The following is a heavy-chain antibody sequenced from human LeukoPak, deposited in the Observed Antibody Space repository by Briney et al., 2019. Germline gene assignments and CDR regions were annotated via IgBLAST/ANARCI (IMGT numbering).Heavy chain of an antibody. V-gene: IGHV3-72*01. CDR1: GFTFSDHY. D-gene: IGHD4-17*01. Sequence: GGSLRLSCAASGFTFSDHYMDWVRQAPGKGLEWVGRIRNKADRYTTEYAASVKCRFTISRDDSKNSLHLQMNSLKTEDTAVYYCARVLKRVYGANATDYWGQGTLVTVSS. J-gene: IGHJ4*02. CDR2: IRNKADRYTT. CDR3: ARVLKRVYGANATDY.